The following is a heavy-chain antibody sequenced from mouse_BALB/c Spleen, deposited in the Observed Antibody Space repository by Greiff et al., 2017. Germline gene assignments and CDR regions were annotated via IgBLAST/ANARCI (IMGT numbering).Heavy chain of an antibody. CDR1: GYTFTSYT. V-gene: IGHV1-4*02. Sequence: VQLQESAAELARPGASVKMSCKASGYTFTSYTMHWVKQRPGQGLEWIGYINPSSGYTEYNQKFKDKTTLTADKSSSTAYMQLSSLTSEDSAVYYCARTMITTGAFDYWGQGTTLTVSS. CDR2: INPSSGYT. D-gene: IGHD2-4*01. J-gene: IGHJ2*01. CDR3: ARTMITTGAFDY.